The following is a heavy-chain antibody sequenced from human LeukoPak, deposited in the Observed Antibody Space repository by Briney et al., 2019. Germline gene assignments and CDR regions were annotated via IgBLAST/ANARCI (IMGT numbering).Heavy chain of an antibody. CDR1: GFTFSSYS. CDR3: ARDNAVVPAAIDWFDP. Sequence: GGSLRLSCAASGFTFSSYSMNWVRQAPGKGLEWVSSISSSSSYIYYADSVKGRFTISRDNSKNTLYLQMNSLRAEDTAVYYCARDNAVVPAAIDWFDPWGQGTLVTVSS. V-gene: IGHV3-21*01. J-gene: IGHJ5*02. D-gene: IGHD2-2*02. CDR2: ISSSSSYI.